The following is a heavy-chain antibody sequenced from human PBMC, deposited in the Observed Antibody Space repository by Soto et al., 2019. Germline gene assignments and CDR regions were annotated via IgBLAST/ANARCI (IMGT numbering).Heavy chain of an antibody. Sequence: GASVKVSCKASGYTLTGYYMHWVRQAPGQGLEWMGWINPNSGGTNYAQKFQGWVTMTRDTSISTAYMELSRLRSDDTAVYYCARGGRSNTYYYDSSGQGGMDVWGQGTTVTVSS. J-gene: IGHJ6*02. V-gene: IGHV1-2*04. D-gene: IGHD3-22*01. CDR3: ARGGRSNTYYYDSSGQGGMDV. CDR2: INPNSGGT. CDR1: GYTLTGYY.